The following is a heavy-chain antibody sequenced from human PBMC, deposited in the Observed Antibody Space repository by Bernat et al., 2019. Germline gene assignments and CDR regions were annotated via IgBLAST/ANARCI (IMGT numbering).Heavy chain of an antibody. J-gene: IGHJ6*02. CDR1: GFTFSSYG. CDR2: ISYDGSNE. Sequence: QVQLVESGGGVAQPGRSLRLSCAASGFTFSSYGMHWVRQAPGKGLEWVAVISYDGSNENYADSVKGRFTISRDNSKNTLYLQMNSLRAEDTAVYYCARVSLYGAPASGMDVWGQGTTVTVSS. CDR3: ARVSLYGAPASGMDV. D-gene: IGHD4-17*01. V-gene: IGHV3-30*03.